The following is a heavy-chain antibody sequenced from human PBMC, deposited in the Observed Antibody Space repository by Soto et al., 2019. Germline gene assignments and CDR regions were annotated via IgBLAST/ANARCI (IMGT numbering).Heavy chain of an antibody. CDR1: GFIFSTYR. D-gene: IGHD1-26*01. CDR3: ARLNSGTFSFDY. Sequence: EVQLVESGGGLVQPGGSLRLSCAASGFIFSTYRMTWVRQAPGKGLECVANIKQDGSEKYYVDSVKGRFTISRENAFNSLYLQMASLRAEDTAVYYCARLNSGTFSFDYWGQGILVTVSS. V-gene: IGHV3-7*01. J-gene: IGHJ4*02. CDR2: IKQDGSEK.